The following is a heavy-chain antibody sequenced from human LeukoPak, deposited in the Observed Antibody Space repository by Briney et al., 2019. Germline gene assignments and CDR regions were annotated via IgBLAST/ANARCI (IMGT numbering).Heavy chain of an antibody. D-gene: IGHD3-3*01. Sequence: GGSLRLSCAASGFTFSSYSMNWVRQAPGEGLEWVSVIYSGGSTYYADSVKGRFTISRDNSKNTQYLQMNSLRAEDTAVYYCAREVFGSADYWGQGTLVTVSS. J-gene: IGHJ4*02. CDR3: AREVFGSADY. V-gene: IGHV3-53*01. CDR2: IYSGGST. CDR1: GFTFSSYS.